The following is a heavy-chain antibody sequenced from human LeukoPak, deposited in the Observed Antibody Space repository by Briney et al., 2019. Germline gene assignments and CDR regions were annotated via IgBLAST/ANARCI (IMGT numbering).Heavy chain of an antibody. CDR3: ARASMVRGAHRAPEDY. V-gene: IGHV4-31*03. Sequence: SETLSLTCTVSGGSISSGGYYWSWIRQHPGKGLEWIGYIYYSGSTYYNPSLKSRVTISVDTSKNQFSLKLSSVTAADTAVYYCARASMVRGAHRAPEDYWGQGTLVTVSS. CDR1: GGSISSGGYY. CDR2: IYYSGST. D-gene: IGHD3-10*01. J-gene: IGHJ4*02.